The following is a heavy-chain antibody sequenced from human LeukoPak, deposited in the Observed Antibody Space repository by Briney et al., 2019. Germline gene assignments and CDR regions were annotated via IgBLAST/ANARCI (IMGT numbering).Heavy chain of an antibody. Sequence: GGSLRLSCAASGFTFSSYGMHWVRQAPGKGLGWVAFIRYDGSNKYYADSVKGRFTISRDNSKNTLYLQMNSLRAEDTAVYYCAKDPMSFGYCSGGSCYGFDYWGQGTLVTVSS. CDR1: GFTFSSYG. V-gene: IGHV3-30*02. J-gene: IGHJ4*02. CDR2: IRYDGSNK. D-gene: IGHD2-15*01. CDR3: AKDPMSFGYCSGGSCYGFDY.